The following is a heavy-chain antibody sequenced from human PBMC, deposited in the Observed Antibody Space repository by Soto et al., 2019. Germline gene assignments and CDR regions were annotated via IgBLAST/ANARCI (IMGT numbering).Heavy chain of an antibody. J-gene: IGHJ4*02. CDR3: AKDSVTYYYGSGSYDY. CDR2: ISGSGGST. Sequence: GGSLRLSCAASGFTFSSYAMSWVRQAPGKGLEWVSAISGSGGSTYYADTVKGRFTISRDNSKNTLYLQMNSLRAEDTAVYDCAKDSVTYYYGSGSYDYWGQGTLVTVSS. V-gene: IGHV3-23*01. CDR1: GFTFSSYA. D-gene: IGHD3-10*01.